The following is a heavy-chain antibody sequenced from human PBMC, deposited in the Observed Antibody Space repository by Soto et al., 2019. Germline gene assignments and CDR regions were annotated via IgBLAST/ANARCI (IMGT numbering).Heavy chain of an antibody. J-gene: IGHJ4*02. D-gene: IGHD3-3*01. CDR1: GGSISGYY. CDR3: ARAKDPYYDLWSGYYRRPGFDY. V-gene: IGHV4-4*08. CDR2: IHSAGST. Sequence: PSETLSLTCVVSGGSISGYYWSWIRQPPGKGLEWIGYIHSAGSTDYNPSLKSRVTISVDTSMNQFSLKLSSVTAADTAVYYCARAKDPYYDLWSGYYRRPGFDYWGQGTLVTVSS.